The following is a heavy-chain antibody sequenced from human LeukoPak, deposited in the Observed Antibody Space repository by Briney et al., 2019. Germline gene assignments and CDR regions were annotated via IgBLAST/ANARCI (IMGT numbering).Heavy chain of an antibody. CDR3: AKYAPPTTTMTRFFDY. J-gene: IGHJ4*02. CDR1: GFSFSDYA. V-gene: IGHV3-23*01. CDR2: IGGDSGGI. Sequence: GGSLRLSCAASGFSFSDYAMTWVRQAPGKGLEWVSVIGGDSGGIQYADSVKGRFSISRDNSKNTLYLQMNSLRVEDTAVYYCAKYAPPTTTMTRFFDYWGQGALVIVSS. D-gene: IGHD4-11*01.